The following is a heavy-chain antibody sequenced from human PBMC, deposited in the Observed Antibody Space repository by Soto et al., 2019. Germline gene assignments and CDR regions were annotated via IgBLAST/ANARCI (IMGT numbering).Heavy chain of an antibody. D-gene: IGHD1-1*01. CDR1: GFTFSDYA. J-gene: IGHJ6*02. CDR2: ISYDGSNE. Sequence: PGGALRLSCAASGFTFSDYAMHWVRQAPGKGLEWVALISYDGSNEYYADSVKGRFTISRDNSKDTLYLQVSSLKAEDTAVYYCARAPLSPTTTFYGMDVWGQGTTVPVSS. V-gene: IGHV3-30-3*01. CDR3: ARAPLSPTTTFYGMDV.